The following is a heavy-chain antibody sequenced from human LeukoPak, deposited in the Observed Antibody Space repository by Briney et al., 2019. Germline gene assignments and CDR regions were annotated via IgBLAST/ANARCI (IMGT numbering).Heavy chain of an antibody. V-gene: IGHV4-39*01. CDR2: IYYSGST. CDR1: GVSISSSSYY. D-gene: IGHD6-13*01. CDR3: ATRAYSSNWSPTYYYYYGMDV. J-gene: IGHJ6*02. Sequence: PSETLSPTCTVSGVSISSSSYYWGWIRQPPGKGLEWIGSIYYSGSTYYNPSLKSRVTISVDTSKNQFSLKLSSVTAADTAVYYCATRAYSSNWSPTYYYYYGMDVWGQGTTVTVSS.